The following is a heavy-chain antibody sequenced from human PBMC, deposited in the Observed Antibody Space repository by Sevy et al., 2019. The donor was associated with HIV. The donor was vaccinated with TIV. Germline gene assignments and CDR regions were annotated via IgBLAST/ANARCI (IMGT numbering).Heavy chain of an antibody. V-gene: IGHV5-51*01. J-gene: IGHJ4*02. CDR1: GYSFTSHW. D-gene: IGHD3-22*01. Sequence: GGSLKISCQGSGYSFTSHWIGWVRHMPGKGLEWMGIIYPEDSETRYSPSFQGQATFSADKSISTAYLQWSSLKASDTAMYYCATSRSGYFDSSGYYIYWGQGTLVTVSS. CDR2: IYPEDSET. CDR3: ATSRSGYFDSSGYYIY.